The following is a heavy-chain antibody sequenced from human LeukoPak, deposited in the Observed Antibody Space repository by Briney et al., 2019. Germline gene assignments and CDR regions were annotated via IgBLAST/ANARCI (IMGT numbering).Heavy chain of an antibody. CDR1: GFTFSTYA. V-gene: IGHV3-23*01. J-gene: IGHJ6*02. Sequence: GGSLRLSCAASGFTFSTYAVNWVRQAPGKGLEWVSATSGSGGSTYYADSVKGRFTISRDNSKNTLYLQMNSLRAEDTAVYYCAKDRSSGWYGGYYYYGTDVWGQGTTVTVSS. D-gene: IGHD6-19*01. CDR2: TSGSGGST. CDR3: AKDRSSGWYGGYYYYGTDV.